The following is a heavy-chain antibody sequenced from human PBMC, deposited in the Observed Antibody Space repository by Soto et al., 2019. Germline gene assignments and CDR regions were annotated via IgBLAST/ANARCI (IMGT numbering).Heavy chain of an antibody. CDR3: ARQYSSGWYDY. Sequence: APVKVSCKAFGHTSTSYYINWVRQAPGQGLEWLGIINPSGGYTTYAQRFLGRVTMTSDTSTSTVHMELRSLRSDDTAVYYCARQYSSGWYDYWGQGTLVTVSS. J-gene: IGHJ4*02. D-gene: IGHD6-19*01. CDR1: GHTSTSYY. V-gene: IGHV1-46*01. CDR2: INPSGGYT.